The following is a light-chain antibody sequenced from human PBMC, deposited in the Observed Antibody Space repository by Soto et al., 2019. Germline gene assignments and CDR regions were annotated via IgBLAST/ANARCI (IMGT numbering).Light chain of an antibody. CDR1: SSDVGGYNY. Sequence: QSALTQPASVSGSPGQSITISCTGTSSDVGGYNYVSWYQQHPGQAPKLMIYDVRKRPSGVPDRFSGSKSDNTASLTISGLQAEDEADYYCCSYAGRYTYVFGTGTKVTVL. CDR2: DVR. J-gene: IGLJ1*01. CDR3: CSYAGRYTYV. V-gene: IGLV2-11*01.